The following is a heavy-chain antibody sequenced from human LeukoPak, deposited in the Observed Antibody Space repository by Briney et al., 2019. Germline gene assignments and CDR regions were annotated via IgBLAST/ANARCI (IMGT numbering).Heavy chain of an antibody. Sequence: GASVKVSCKASGGTFSSYAISWVGQAPGQGLEWMGRIIPILGIANYAQKFQGRVTITADKSTSTAYMELSSLRSEDTAVYYCAREGTAEVIRNIYGMDVWGQGTTVTVSS. CDR2: IIPILGIA. D-gene: IGHD1-14*01. V-gene: IGHV1-69*04. CDR1: GGTFSSYA. CDR3: AREGTAEVIRNIYGMDV. J-gene: IGHJ6*02.